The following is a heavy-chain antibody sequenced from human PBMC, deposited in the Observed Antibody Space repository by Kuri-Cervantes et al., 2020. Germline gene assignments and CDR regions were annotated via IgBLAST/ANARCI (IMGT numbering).Heavy chain of an antibody. D-gene: IGHD2-15*01. CDR1: GFTFDDYA. CDR2: ISWNSGSI. V-gene: IGHV3-9*01. J-gene: IGHJ6*02. CDR3: ARDETIVVVVAATDYYYYGMDV. Sequence: SLKISCAASGFTFDDYAMHWVRQAPGKGLEWVSGISWNSGSIGYADSVKGRFTISRDNSKNTLYLQMNSLRAEDTAVYYCARDETIVVVVAATDYYYYGMDVWGQGTMVTVSS.